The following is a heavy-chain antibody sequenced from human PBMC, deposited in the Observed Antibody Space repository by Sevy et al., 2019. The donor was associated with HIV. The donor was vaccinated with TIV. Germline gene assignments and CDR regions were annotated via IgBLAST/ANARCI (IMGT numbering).Heavy chain of an antibody. D-gene: IGHD1-7*01. V-gene: IGHV1-69*01. CDR3: ARGPNGNYLLYYLDY. J-gene: IGHJ4*02. Sequence: ASVNVSCKASGGSLNTHAISWVQQAPGQGLEWMGEIIPGFSSTRYAERFQDRVTLTADEFTSTVYMGLTSLKSTDTAVDYCARGPNGNYLLYYLDYWGQGTLVTVSS. CDR2: IIPGFSST. CDR1: GGSLNTHA.